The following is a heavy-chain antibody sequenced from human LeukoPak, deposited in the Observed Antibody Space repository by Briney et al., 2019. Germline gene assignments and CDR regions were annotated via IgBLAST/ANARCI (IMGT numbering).Heavy chain of an antibody. CDR1: GGTFSSYA. D-gene: IGHD3-10*01. CDR3: ARVGYYGSGSYYYGMDV. CDR2: IIPIFGTA. J-gene: IGHJ6*02. Sequence: ASVKVSCKASGGTFSSYAISWVRQAPGQGLEWMGGIIPIFGTANYAQKFQGRVTITADESTSTAYMELSSLRSEDTAVYYCARVGYYGSGSYYYGMDVWGQGTTVTVSS. V-gene: IGHV1-69*13.